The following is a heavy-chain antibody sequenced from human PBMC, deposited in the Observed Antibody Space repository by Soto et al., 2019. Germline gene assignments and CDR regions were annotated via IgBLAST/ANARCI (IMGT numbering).Heavy chain of an antibody. V-gene: IGHV4-34*01. CDR2: INHSGST. CDR3: ARGRYCSGGSCRKFYYYYCYMDV. D-gene: IGHD2-15*01. J-gene: IGHJ6*03. CDR1: GGSFSGYY. Sequence: QVQLQQWGAGLLKPSETLSLTCAVYGGSFSGYYWSWIRQPPGKGLEWIGEINHSGSTNYNPSLKSRVTISVDTSMNQFYLKLSSVTAADTAVYYCARGRYCSGGSCRKFYYYYCYMDVWGKGTTVTVSS.